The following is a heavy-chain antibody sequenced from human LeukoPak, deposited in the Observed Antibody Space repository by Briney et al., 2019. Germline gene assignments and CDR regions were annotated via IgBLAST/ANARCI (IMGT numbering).Heavy chain of an antibody. J-gene: IGHJ5*02. D-gene: IGHD2-2*01. CDR3: ARGYCSSTRCFDP. Sequence: GGSLRLSCAASGFSLSTSTRNWVRQAPGKGLEWVSSISSSSTYIYYADSVKGRFTISRDNTKNSLYLQMNSLRVEDTAVYYCARGYCSSTRCFDPWGQGTLVTVSS. CDR1: GFSLSTST. CDR2: ISSSSTYI. V-gene: IGHV3-21*01.